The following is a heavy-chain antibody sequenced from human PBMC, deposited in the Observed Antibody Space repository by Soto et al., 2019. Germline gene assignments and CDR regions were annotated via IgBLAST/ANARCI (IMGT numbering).Heavy chain of an antibody. CDR2: IYYSGST. CDR3: ERELWFGEPYYYYGMDV. V-gene: IGHV4-59*01. CDR1: GGSISSYY. Sequence: SETLSLTCTVSGGSISSYYWSWIRQPPGKGLEWIGYIYYSGSTNYNPSLKSRVTISVDTSKNQFSLKLSSVTAADTAVYYCERELWFGEPYYYYGMDVWGQGTTVTVSS. J-gene: IGHJ6*02. D-gene: IGHD3-10*01.